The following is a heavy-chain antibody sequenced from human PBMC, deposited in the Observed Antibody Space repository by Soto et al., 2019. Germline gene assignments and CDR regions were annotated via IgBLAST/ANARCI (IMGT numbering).Heavy chain of an antibody. D-gene: IGHD6-6*01. CDR1: GGSISSGGYY. Sequence: SETLSLTCTVSGGSISSGGYYWSWIRQHPGKGLEWIGYIYYSGSTYYNPSLKSRVTISVDTSKNQFSLKLSSVTAADTAVYYCARGFYIAARPNWFDPCGEGTLVTVSS. CDR2: IYYSGST. J-gene: IGHJ5*02. CDR3: ARGFYIAARPNWFDP. V-gene: IGHV4-31*03.